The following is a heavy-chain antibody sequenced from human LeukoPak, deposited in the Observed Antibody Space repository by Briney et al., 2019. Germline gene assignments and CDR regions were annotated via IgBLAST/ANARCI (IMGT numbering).Heavy chain of an antibody. V-gene: IGHV3-21*06. CDR1: GLTFSTSG. Sequence: GGSLRLSCTTSGLTFSTSGFNWVRQAPGRGLEWVASIGPAGFDRYHADSIKGRFTISRDNANNFLYLQMDSLRAEDTAVYYCATETNGRHYDYWGQGTLLTVSS. J-gene: IGHJ4*02. CDR3: ATETNGRHYDY. CDR2: IGPAGFDR. D-gene: IGHD1-14*01.